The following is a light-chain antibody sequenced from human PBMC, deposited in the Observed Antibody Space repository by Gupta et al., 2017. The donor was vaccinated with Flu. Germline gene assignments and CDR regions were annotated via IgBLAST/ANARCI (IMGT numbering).Light chain of an antibody. Sequence: GQTASITCSGDAVPKQYAYWHQEKRGPAPVLVKDKDSERPSGIPERFAGYSSGTTVTSTIRGLQAEDEAYYYGPSEDSSGTSWVFGGGTKVTVL. V-gene: IGLV3-25*03. CDR3: PSEDSSGTSWV. J-gene: IGLJ3*02. CDR2: KDS. CDR1: AVPKQY.